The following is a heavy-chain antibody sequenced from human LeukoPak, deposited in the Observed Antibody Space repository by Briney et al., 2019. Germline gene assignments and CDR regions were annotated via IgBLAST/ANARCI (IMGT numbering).Heavy chain of an antibody. J-gene: IGHJ4*02. D-gene: IGHD3-16*01. CDR3: ARHEIGGTFGGVIMIPLYYFDY. Sequence: PSETLSLTCTVSGGSISSSSYYWGWIRQPPGKGLEWIGSIYYSGSTYYNPSLKSRVTISVDTSKNQFSLKLSSVTAADTAVYYCARHEIGGTFGGVIMIPLYYFDYWGQGTLVTVSS. CDR1: GGSISSSSYY. V-gene: IGHV4-39*01. CDR2: IYYSGST.